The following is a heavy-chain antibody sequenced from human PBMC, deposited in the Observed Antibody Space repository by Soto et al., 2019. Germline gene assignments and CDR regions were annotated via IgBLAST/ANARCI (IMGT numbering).Heavy chain of an antibody. CDR3: ASEDYGGNFYYFDY. Sequence: GGSLRLSCAASGFTFSSYAMHWVRQAPGKGLEWVAVISYDGSNKYYADSVKGRFTISRDNSKNTLYLQMNSLRAEGTAVYYCASEDYGGNFYYFDYWGQGTLVTVS. D-gene: IGHD4-17*01. J-gene: IGHJ4*02. CDR2: ISYDGSNK. CDR1: GFTFSSYA. V-gene: IGHV3-30-3*01.